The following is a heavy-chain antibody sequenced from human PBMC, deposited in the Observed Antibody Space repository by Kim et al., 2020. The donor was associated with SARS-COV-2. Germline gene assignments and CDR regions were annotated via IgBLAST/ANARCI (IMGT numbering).Heavy chain of an antibody. V-gene: IGHV1-8*01. J-gene: IGHJ4*02. D-gene: IGHD6-13*01. CDR3: ARGLNTYSSSWMDY. CDR2: INPNSGNT. CDR1: GYTFTRYD. Sequence: ASVKVSCKASGYTFTRYDINWVRQATGQGLEWMGWINPNSGNTGYAQKLQGRVTMTRNTSISTVYMELSSLRSEDTAVYYCARGLNTYSSSWMDYWGQGTLVTVSS.